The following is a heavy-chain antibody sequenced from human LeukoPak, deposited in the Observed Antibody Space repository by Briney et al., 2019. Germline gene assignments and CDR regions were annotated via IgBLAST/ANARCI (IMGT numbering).Heavy chain of an antibody. CDR3: ACLSGSYYKGEDY. J-gene: IGHJ4*02. CDR1: GGSIRSYY. CDR2: IYYRGST. Sequence: SETLSLTCTVSGGSIRSYYWSWIRQPPRQGLEWIGYIYYRGSTNYNPSLKSRVTISVDTSKNQFSLKLSSVTAADTAVYYCACLSGSYYKGEDYWGQGTLVTVSS. V-gene: IGHV4-59*01. D-gene: IGHD3-10*01.